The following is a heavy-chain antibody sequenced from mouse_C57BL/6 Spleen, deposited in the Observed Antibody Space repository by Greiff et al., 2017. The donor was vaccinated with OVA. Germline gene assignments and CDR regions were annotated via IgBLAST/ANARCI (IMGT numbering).Heavy chain of an antibody. J-gene: IGHJ2*01. CDR2: ISDGGSFT. V-gene: IGHV5-4*01. Sequence: EVQLVESGGGLVKPGGSLKLSCAASGFTFSSYAMSWVRQTPEKRLEWVATISDGGSFTYYPDNVKGRFTISRVNAKNNLYLQMSHLKSEDTARYYCARGFTNGRNYFDYWGQGTTLTVSS. CDR3: ARGFTNGRNYFDY. CDR1: GFTFSSYA. D-gene: IGHD1-1*01.